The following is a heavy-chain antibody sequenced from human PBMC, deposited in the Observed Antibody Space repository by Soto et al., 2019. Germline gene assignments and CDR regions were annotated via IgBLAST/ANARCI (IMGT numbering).Heavy chain of an antibody. D-gene: IGHD6-13*01. CDR1: GFTFSSYA. CDR2: ISGSGGST. J-gene: IGHJ4*02. Sequence: GGALRPSCAAPGFTFSSYAMSWVRQAPGKGVEWVSAISGSGGSTYYADSVKGRFTISRDNSKNTLYLQMNSLRAEDTAVYYCAKDLSPGRARQLVARVFDYWGQGTLVTVSS. CDR3: AKDLSPGRARQLVARVFDY. V-gene: IGHV3-23*01.